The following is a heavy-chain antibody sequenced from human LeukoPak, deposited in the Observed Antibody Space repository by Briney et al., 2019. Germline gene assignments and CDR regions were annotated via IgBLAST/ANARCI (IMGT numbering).Heavy chain of an antibody. CDR2: IIPIFGTA. V-gene: IGHV1-69*15. Sequence: VASVKVSCKASGGTFSSYAISWVRQAPGQGLEWMGRIIPIFGTANYAQKFQGRVTITADESTSTAYMELSSLRSEDTAVYYCARRTNEYSSSSAIRHWGQGTLVTVSS. CDR3: ARRTNEYSSSSAIRH. J-gene: IGHJ4*02. CDR1: GGTFSSYA. D-gene: IGHD6-6*01.